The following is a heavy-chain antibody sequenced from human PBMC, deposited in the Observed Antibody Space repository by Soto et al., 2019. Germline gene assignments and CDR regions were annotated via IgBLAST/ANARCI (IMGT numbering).Heavy chain of an antibody. Sequence: SHTLSLPCATSGNSVSSSSVTWNLIKQSPSRGLEWLGRTYYRSKWYNDYAESVKSRITINPDTSKNQFSLHLNSVTPEDTAVYYCVRLIGNSWLDFWGQGTLVTVSS. CDR3: VRLIGNSWLDF. D-gene: IGHD1-26*01. V-gene: IGHV6-1*01. J-gene: IGHJ5*01. CDR2: TYYRSKWYN. CDR1: GNSVSSSSVT.